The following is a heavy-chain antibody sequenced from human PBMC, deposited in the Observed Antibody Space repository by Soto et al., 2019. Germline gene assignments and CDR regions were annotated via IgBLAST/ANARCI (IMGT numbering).Heavy chain of an antibody. Sequence: QVQLQESGPGLVKPSETLSLTCTVSGGSISSKYWSWIRQPPGKGLEWIGYIYYSGSTNYNPSLKCRVTISVDTSKNQFSLKLSSVTAADTAVYYCAGTTVTTSWYYFDYWGQGTLVTVSS. CDR2: IYYSGST. CDR1: GGSISSKY. D-gene: IGHD4-17*01. CDR3: AGTTVTTSWYYFDY. J-gene: IGHJ4*02. V-gene: IGHV4-59*01.